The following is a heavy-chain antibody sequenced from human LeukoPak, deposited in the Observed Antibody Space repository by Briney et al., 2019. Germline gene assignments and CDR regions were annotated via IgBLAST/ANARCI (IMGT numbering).Heavy chain of an antibody. J-gene: IGHJ4*02. CDR2: ISSSSSSI. Sequence: GGCLRLSCAASGYIFSSYNTNWVREAPGKGLEWVSYISSSSSSIYYADSVKGRFTISRDNAKNSLYLQMNSLRDEDTAVYYCARDEDAFGGQGTLVTVSS. CDR3: ARDEDAF. V-gene: IGHV3-48*02. CDR1: GYIFSSYN.